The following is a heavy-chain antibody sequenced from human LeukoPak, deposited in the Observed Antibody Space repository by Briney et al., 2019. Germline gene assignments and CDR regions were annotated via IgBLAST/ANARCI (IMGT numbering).Heavy chain of an antibody. CDR1: GGSVSSGTYY. D-gene: IGHD3-22*01. J-gene: IGHJ4*02. V-gene: IGHV4-31*03. Sequence: SETLSLTCTVSGGSVSSGTYYWSWIRQPPGKGLEWIGYIYYSGSTYYNPSLKSRVTISVDTSKNQFSLKLSSVTAADTAVYYCARDLGGDSSGYFDYWGQGTLVTVSS. CDR2: IYYSGST. CDR3: ARDLGGDSSGYFDY.